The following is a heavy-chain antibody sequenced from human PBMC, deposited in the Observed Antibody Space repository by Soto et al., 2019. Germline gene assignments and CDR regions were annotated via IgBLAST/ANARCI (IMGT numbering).Heavy chain of an antibody. V-gene: IGHV4-61*01. CDR2: IYQSGTT. CDR3: ARDSSGRHDY. Sequence: NPSETLSLTCSVSGGSVRSGSYYWTWIRQPPGKGLEWIGYIYQSGTTNYNASLKSRVTISIDTSKNQFFLKLNSVTAADTAVYYCARDSSGRHDYRGQGTLVTVSS. CDR1: GGSVRSGSYY. D-gene: IGHD3-22*01. J-gene: IGHJ4*02.